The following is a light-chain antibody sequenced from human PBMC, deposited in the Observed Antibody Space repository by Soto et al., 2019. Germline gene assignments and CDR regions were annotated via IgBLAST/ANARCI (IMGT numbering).Light chain of an antibody. Sequence: QSALTQPPSVSGAPGQRVTISCTGSSSNIGAGYDVHWYQQLPGTAPKPLIYGNSNRPSGVPDRFSGSKSGTSASLAITGLQAEDEADYYCQSYDSSLSVVFGGVTKLTVL. CDR1: SSNIGAGYD. CDR3: QSYDSSLSVV. CDR2: GNS. V-gene: IGLV1-40*01. J-gene: IGLJ2*01.